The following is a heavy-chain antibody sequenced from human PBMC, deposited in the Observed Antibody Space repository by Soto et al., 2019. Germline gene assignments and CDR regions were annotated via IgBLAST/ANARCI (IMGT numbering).Heavy chain of an antibody. J-gene: IGHJ5*02. CDR2: IYWNDDK. Sequence: SGPTLVNPTQTLTLTCSFSGFSLRTSVVGVGWIRQPPGKALEWLGFIYWNDDKRYSPSLKSRLTITKDTSKNQVVLTMTNMDPVDTATYYCAKSGSSGWYGWFDPWGQGTLVPVSS. CDR3: AKSGSSGWYGWFDP. D-gene: IGHD6-19*01. V-gene: IGHV2-5*01. CDR1: GFSLRTSVVG.